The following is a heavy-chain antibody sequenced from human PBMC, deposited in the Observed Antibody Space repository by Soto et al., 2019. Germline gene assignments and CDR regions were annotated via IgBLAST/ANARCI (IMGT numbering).Heavy chain of an antibody. CDR3: ARDDGDIVLVPAAMNAFEI. CDR1: GFTFSNYI. CDR2: ILHDGNNR. J-gene: IGHJ3*02. Sequence: PGGSLRLSCAASGFTFSNYILHWVRQAPGKGLEWVAMILHDGNNRYYADSVKGRFTISRDNSKSTLYLQVDSLRTEDTAVYYCARDDGDIVLVPAAMNAFEIWGQGTMVTVSS. V-gene: IGHV3-30-3*01. D-gene: IGHD2-2*01.